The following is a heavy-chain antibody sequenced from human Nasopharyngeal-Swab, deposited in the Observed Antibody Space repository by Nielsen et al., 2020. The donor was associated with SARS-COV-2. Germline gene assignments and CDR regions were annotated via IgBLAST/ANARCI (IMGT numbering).Heavy chain of an antibody. CDR3: ARGGGDYLPIDS. CDR2: ISSSSSYI. D-gene: IGHD4-17*01. V-gene: IGHV3-21*04. J-gene: IGHJ4*02. CDR1: GFTFSSYS. Sequence: GESLKISCAASGFTFSSYSMNWVRQAPGKGLEWVSSISSSSSYIYYADSVKGRFTVSRDNAKNSLFLQMNSLRAEDMAVYYCARGGGDYLPIDSWGQGTLVTASS.